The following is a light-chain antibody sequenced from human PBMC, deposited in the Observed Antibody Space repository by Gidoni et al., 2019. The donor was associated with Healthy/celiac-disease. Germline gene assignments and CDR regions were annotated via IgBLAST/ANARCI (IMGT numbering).Light chain of an antibody. V-gene: IGLV2-8*01. CDR1: SSDVGGYNY. Sequence: QPALTQPPSASGSPGPSVTISCTGTSSDVGGYNYVSCYQQYPGKAPKLMIYEVSKRPSGVPDRFCGSKAGNTASLTVSGLQAEDEADYYCSSYAGSNNFKVFGGGTKLTVL. J-gene: IGLJ3*02. CDR2: EVS. CDR3: SSYAGSNNFKV.